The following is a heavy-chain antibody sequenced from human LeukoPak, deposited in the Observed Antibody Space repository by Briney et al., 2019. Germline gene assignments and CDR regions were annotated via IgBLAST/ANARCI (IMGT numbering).Heavy chain of an antibody. J-gene: IGHJ4*02. D-gene: IGHD1-26*01. V-gene: IGHV3-15*01. CDR2: IKSKTDGGTT. CDR1: GFTFSNAW. CDR3: TTDGRWELSPGFDY. Sequence: GGSLRLSCAASGFTFSNAWMSWVRQAPGKGLEWVGRIKSKTDGGTTDYAAPVKGRFTISRDDSKNTLYLQMNSLKTEDTAVYYCTTDGRWELSPGFDYWGQGTLVTVSS.